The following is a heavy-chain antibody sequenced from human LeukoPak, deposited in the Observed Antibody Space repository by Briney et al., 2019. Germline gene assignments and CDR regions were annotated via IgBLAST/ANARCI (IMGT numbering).Heavy chain of an antibody. V-gene: IGHV4-39*02. D-gene: IGHD4-17*01. J-gene: IGHJ4*02. CDR2: SYYSGLT. Sequence: SETLSLTCTASGGSITSSISYWGWVRQPPGKGPEWMGSSYYSGLTYDNPSLQSRVSISVAAAKNHFSLKVTSVTAADTAVYASGTFDDYGDYDRGDYFEHWGQGTLATVSS. CDR3: GTFDDYGDYDRGDYFEH. CDR1: GGSITSSISY.